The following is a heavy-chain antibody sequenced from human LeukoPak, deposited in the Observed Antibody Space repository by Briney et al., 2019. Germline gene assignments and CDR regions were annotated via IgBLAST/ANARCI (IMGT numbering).Heavy chain of an antibody. CDR1: GGTFISYA. Sequence: ASVKVSCKASGGTFISYAISWVRQAPGQGLEWMGGIIPIFGTANYAQKFQGRVTITADESTSTAYMELSSLRSEDTAVYYCARDKEYDFWSGSGSSSGNWFDPWGQGTLVTVSS. CDR2: IIPIFGTA. V-gene: IGHV1-69*13. CDR3: ARDKEYDFWSGSGSSSGNWFDP. D-gene: IGHD3-3*01. J-gene: IGHJ5*02.